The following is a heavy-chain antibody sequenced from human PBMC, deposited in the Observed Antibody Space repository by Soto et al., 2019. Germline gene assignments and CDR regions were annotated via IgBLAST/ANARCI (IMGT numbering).Heavy chain of an antibody. CDR3: GSRLDWRSGNS. CDR2: IYYSGST. J-gene: IGHJ4*02. CDR1: GGSISSSSYY. D-gene: IGHD3-9*01. V-gene: IGHV4-39*01. Sequence: QLQLQESGPGLVKPSETLSLTCTVSGGSISSSSYYWGWIRQPRGKGLEWIGSIYYSGSTYSNPYLKSQQTISGDPPRDPSSLKLTPVTAADTHVYDCGSRLDWRSGNSWGQATMVTVSS.